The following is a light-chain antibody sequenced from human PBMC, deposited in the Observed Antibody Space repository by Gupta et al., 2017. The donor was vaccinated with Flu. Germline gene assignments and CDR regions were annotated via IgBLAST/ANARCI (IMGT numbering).Light chain of an antibody. J-gene: IGKJ1*01. V-gene: IGKV2-28*01. CDR2: LGS. Sequence: DIVMTQSPLSLPVTPGEPASISCRSSQSLLHGNGYNYLDWYLQKPGQSPQLLIYLGSNRASGVPDRFSGSGSGTDFTLKISRVEAEDVGVYYCMQALQSWTFGQGTKMEIK. CDR1: QSLLHGNGYNY. CDR3: MQALQSWT.